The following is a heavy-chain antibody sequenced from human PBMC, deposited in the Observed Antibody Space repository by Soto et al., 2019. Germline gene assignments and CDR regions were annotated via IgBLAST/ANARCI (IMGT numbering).Heavy chain of an antibody. J-gene: IGHJ5*02. Sequence: SETLSLTCTVSGGSISTSNYYWGWVRQPPGKGLEWIGNIYYSGTTYYNPSLKSRVTISVDTSKNQFSLKLNSVTAADTAVYFCATFVVPASRHTVFALWAPGTLVPVSS. CDR3: ATFVVPASRHTVFAL. CDR2: IYYSGTT. CDR1: GGSISTSNYY. V-gene: IGHV4-39*01. D-gene: IGHD2-21*02.